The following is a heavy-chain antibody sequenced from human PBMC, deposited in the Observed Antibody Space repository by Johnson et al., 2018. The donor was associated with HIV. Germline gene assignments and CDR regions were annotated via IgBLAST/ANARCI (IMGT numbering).Heavy chain of an antibody. J-gene: IGHJ3*02. D-gene: IGHD4-17*01. CDR1: GFTFSSYT. CDR2: LSYDGSNK. CDR3: ARGRKTVTTVRPSAFDI. Sequence: VQLVESGGGVVQPGRSLRLSCVASGFTFSSYTMHWVRQAPGKGLVWVAVLSYDGSNKYYADSVKGRFTISRDNSKNTLYLQMNSLRAEDTAVYYCARGRKTVTTVRPSAFDIWGQGTMVTVSS. V-gene: IGHV3-30-3*01.